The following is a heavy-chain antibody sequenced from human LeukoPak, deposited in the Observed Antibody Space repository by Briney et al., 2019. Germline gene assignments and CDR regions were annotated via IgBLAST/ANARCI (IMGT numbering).Heavy chain of an antibody. CDR1: GFTFSSYG. J-gene: IGHJ4*02. Sequence: GGSLRLSCAASGFTFSSYGMHWVRQAPGKGLEWVAFIRYDGSNEYYADSVKGRFTISRDNSKNTLYLQMSSLRVEDTAVYYCAKDGWLESGRTPFYFDSWGQGTLVTVSS. D-gene: IGHD3-10*01. CDR2: IRYDGSNE. CDR3: AKDGWLESGRTPFYFDS. V-gene: IGHV3-30*02.